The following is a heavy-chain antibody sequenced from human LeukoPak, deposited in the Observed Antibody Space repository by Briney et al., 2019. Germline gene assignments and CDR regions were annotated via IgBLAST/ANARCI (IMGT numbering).Heavy chain of an antibody. Sequence: SETLSLTCTVSGYSISSGYYWGWIRRPPGKGLEWIGSIYHSGSTYYNPSLKSRVTISVDTSKNQFSLKLSSVTAADTAVYYCARDRPYNYYDSSGWGRTGYGMDVWGQGTTVTVSS. CDR1: GYSISSGYY. CDR3: ARDRPYNYYDSSGWGRTGYGMDV. D-gene: IGHD3-22*01. V-gene: IGHV4-38-2*02. CDR2: IYHSGST. J-gene: IGHJ6*02.